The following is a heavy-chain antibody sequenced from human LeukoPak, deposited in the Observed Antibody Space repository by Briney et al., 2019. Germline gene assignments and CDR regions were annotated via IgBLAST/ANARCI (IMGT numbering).Heavy chain of an antibody. CDR2: ISGSGGST. J-gene: IGHJ4*02. D-gene: IGHD2-2*01. CDR1: GFTFSSYA. CDR3: AKSIYQERPAALDY. Sequence: GGSLRLSCAASGFTFSSYAMSWVRQAPGKGLEWVSAISGSGGSTYYADSVKGRFTISRDNSKDTLYLQMNSLRAEDTAVYYCAKSIYQERPAALDYWGQGTLVTVSS. V-gene: IGHV3-23*01.